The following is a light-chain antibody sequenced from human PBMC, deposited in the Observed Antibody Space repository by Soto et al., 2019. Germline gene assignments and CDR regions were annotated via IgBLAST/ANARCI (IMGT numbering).Light chain of an antibody. Sequence: EIVMTQSPATLSVSPGERATLSCRASQSVSSNLAWYQQKPDQAPRLLIYGASTRATDIPARFSGGGSGTEFTLTISSLQSEDFAVYYCHQYNNWPPTFGQGTKVEIK. CDR1: QSVSSN. J-gene: IGKJ1*01. CDR2: GAS. V-gene: IGKV3D-15*01. CDR3: HQYNNWPPT.